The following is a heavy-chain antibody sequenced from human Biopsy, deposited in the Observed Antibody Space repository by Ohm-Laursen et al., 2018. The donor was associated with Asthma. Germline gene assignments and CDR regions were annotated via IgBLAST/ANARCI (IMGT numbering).Heavy chain of an antibody. CDR1: GYSLTDLS. V-gene: IGHV1-24*01. Sequence: ASVKVSCKISGYSLTDLSMHWVRQAPGQGLEWMGGHDHEEGGTVNARRFQGRVTMTEDTSTDAAYMELSSLSSDDTAVYYCASDFPKDYVRYNFQFWGQGTPVTVSS. J-gene: IGHJ4*02. D-gene: IGHD4-17*01. CDR3: ASDFPKDYVRYNFQF. CDR2: HDHEEGGT.